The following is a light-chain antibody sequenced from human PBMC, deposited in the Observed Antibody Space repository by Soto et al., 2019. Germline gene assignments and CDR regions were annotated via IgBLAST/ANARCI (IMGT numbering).Light chain of an antibody. Sequence: EIVLTQSPATLSLSPGEGATLSCRASQSINTYLAWYQQKPGQAPRLLIYDASNRATGIPARFSGSGSGTDFTLTISSLEPVDFAVYYCQQRSNWPITFGQGTRLEIK. CDR3: QQRSNWPIT. V-gene: IGKV3-11*01. J-gene: IGKJ5*01. CDR1: QSINTY. CDR2: DAS.